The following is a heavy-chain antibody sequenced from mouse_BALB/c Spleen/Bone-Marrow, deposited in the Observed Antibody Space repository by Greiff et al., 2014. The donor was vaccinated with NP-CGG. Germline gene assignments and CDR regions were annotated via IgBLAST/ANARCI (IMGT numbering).Heavy chain of an antibody. D-gene: IGHD2-3*01. CDR3: GRWVDGYSYAMDY. J-gene: IGHJ4*01. CDR2: INPFNGDT. V-gene: IGHV1-37*01. CDR1: GYSFTGYF. Sequence: GQLQQSGPDRVKPGASVKLSCKASGYSFTGYFLNWVRQSHGKSLEWIGRINPFNGDTFYNQKFKGKATLTVDKSSTTAHMELLSLTSEDSAVYYCGRWVDGYSYAMDYWGQGTSVTVSS.